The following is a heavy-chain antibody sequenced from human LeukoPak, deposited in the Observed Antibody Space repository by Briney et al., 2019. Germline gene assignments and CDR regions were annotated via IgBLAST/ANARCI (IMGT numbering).Heavy chain of an antibody. CDR3: ARGGEDCSSTSCHYYYYGMDV. CDR1: GYTFTSYD. V-gene: IGHV1-8*01. D-gene: IGHD2-2*01. Sequence: ASVKVSCKASGYTFTSYDINWVRQATGQGLEWMGWMNTNSGNTGYAQKFQGRVTMTRNTSISTAYMELSSLRSEDTAVYYCARGGEDCSSTSCHYYYYGMDVWGQGTTVTVSS. CDR2: MNTNSGNT. J-gene: IGHJ6*02.